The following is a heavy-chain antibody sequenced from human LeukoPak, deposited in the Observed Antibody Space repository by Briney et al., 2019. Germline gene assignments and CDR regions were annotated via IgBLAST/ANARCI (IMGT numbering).Heavy chain of an antibody. Sequence: ASVKASCKASGYTFTSYYMHWVRQAPGQGLEWLGIINPSGGSTSYAQKFQGRVTMTRDTSTSTVYMELSSLRSEDTAVYYCARHVTSVVAMIWGRTDYWGQGTLVTVSS. CDR1: GYTFTSYY. V-gene: IGHV1-46*01. CDR3: ARHVTSVVAMIWGRTDY. J-gene: IGHJ4*02. CDR2: INPSGGST. D-gene: IGHD5-12*01.